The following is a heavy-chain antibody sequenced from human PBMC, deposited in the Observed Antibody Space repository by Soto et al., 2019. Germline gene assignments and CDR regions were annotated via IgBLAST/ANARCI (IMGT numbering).Heavy chain of an antibody. J-gene: IGHJ6*03. V-gene: IGHV4-59*01. CDR3: ARVSDYYGSGGDYYYYYYMDV. D-gene: IGHD3-10*01. CDR2: IYYSGST. Sequence: SETLSLTCTVSGGSISSYYWSWIRQPPGKGLEWIGYIYYSGSTNYNPSLKSRVTISVDTSKNQFSRKLGPVTAAETAVYYCARVSDYYGSGGDYYYYYYMDVWGKGTTVTVSS. CDR1: GGSISSYY.